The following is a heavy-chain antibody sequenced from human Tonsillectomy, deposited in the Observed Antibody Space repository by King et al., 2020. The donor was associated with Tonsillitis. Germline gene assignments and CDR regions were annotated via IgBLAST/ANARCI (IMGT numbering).Heavy chain of an antibody. Sequence: LQLQESGPGLVKPSETLSLNCTVSGGSNSSRSYFWGWVRQPPGKGLEWIGSLYYSGSSYYNPSLKSQLTISVDTSKNRFPLKLSSLTAADTAVYYCAGSPKLGFAELFSYYYMDVWGKGTTVTVSS. D-gene: IGHD3-10*01. V-gene: IGHV4-39*02. CDR1: GGSNSSRSYF. CDR3: AGSPKLGFAELFSYYYMDV. J-gene: IGHJ6*03. CDR2: LYYSGSS.